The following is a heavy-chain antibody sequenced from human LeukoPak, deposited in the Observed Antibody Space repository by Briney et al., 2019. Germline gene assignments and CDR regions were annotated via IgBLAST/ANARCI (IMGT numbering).Heavy chain of an antibody. Sequence: ASVRVSCKASGYTFTSYGISRVRQAPGQGLEWMGWISAYNGNTNYAQKLQGRVTMTTDTSTSTAYMELRSLRSDDTAVYYCARGTAMVDAFDYWGQGTLVTVSS. CDR1: GYTFTSYG. CDR3: ARGTAMVDAFDY. V-gene: IGHV1-18*04. CDR2: ISAYNGNT. J-gene: IGHJ4*02. D-gene: IGHD5-18*01.